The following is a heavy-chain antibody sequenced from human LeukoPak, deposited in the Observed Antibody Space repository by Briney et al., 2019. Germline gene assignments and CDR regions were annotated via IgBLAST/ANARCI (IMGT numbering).Heavy chain of an antibody. Sequence: SETLFLTCTVSGGSISSYYWSWIRQPPGKGLEWIGYIYYSGSTNYNPSLKSRVTISVDTSKNQFSLKLSSVTAADTAVYYCARGGYDILTGYYGLDYWGQGTLVTVSS. V-gene: IGHV4-59*01. CDR2: IYYSGST. CDR3: ARGGYDILTGYYGLDY. J-gene: IGHJ4*02. D-gene: IGHD3-9*01. CDR1: GGSISSYY.